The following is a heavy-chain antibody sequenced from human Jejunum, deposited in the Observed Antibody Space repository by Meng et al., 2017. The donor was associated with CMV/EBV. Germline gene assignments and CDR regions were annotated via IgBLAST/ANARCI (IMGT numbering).Heavy chain of an antibody. CDR3: ARDPTRSGSGSYYLEY. CDR2: ISSGSMYK. V-gene: IGHV3-21*05. J-gene: IGHJ4*02. D-gene: IGHD3-10*01. CDR1: FTLNSYS. Sequence: FTLNSYSRHWVRQAPGKGLEWVSYISSGSMYKYYADSVKGRFTVSRDNAKNSLYLEMNSLRAEDTALYYCARDPTRSGSGSYYLEYWGQGTLVTVSS.